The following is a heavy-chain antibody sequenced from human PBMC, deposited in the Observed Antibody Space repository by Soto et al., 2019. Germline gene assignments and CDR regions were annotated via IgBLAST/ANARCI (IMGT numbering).Heavy chain of an antibody. CDR1: GDTFTDSS. J-gene: IGHJ5*02. Sequence: RASVKVSCKASGDTFTDSSMHWVRQAPGQGLEWMGWINLNSGDTFYAQIFQGRVTMTRDTSIVTAYMELSRLESDDTAIYYCARDLGGYDLYGPDTWGQGTLVTVSS. CDR2: INLNSGDT. V-gene: IGHV1-2*02. CDR3: ARDLGGYDLYGPDT. D-gene: IGHD5-12*01.